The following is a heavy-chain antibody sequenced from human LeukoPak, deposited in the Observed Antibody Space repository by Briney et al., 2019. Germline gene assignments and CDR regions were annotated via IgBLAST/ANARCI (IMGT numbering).Heavy chain of an antibody. CDR3: AKDLVPVGEFGLFDY. D-gene: IGHD3-16*01. J-gene: IGHJ4*02. CDR2: ISYDGSNK. CDR1: GFTFSSYG. Sequence: GGSLRLSCAASGFTFSSYGMHWVRQAPGKGLEWVAVISYDGSNKYYADSVKGRFTISRDNSKNTLYLQMNSLRAEDTAVYYCAKDLVPVGEFGLFDYWGQGTLVTVSS. V-gene: IGHV3-30*18.